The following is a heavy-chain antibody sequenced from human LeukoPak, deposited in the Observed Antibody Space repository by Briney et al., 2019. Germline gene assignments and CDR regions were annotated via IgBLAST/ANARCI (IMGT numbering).Heavy chain of an antibody. CDR2: VRVSGGST. J-gene: IGHJ4*02. D-gene: IGHD3-10*01. CDR1: GFTFISYG. Sequence: PGRSLRLACAAAGFTFISYGVSWVRHAPGKGLEWVSAVRVSGGSTSYPASVKGRFNISRANTNNTLYLQMKRLRAEHRVVFYCASDLYYYGAEVWDYWGEGTLGTVSS. CDR3: ASDLYYYGAEVWDY. V-gene: IGHV3-23*01.